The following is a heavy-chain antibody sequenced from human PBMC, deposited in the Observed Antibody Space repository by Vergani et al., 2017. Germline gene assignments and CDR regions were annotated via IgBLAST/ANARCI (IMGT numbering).Heavy chain of an antibody. V-gene: IGHV3-48*03. J-gene: IGHJ4*02. CDR3: ATDLQEGCSGGSCYTALDY. CDR2: ISSSGSTI. Sequence: EVQLVESGGGLVQPGGSLRLSCAASGFTFSSYEMNWVRQAPGKGLEWVSYISSSGSTIYYADSVKGRFTISRDNAKNSLYLQMNSLRAEDTAVYYCATDLQEGCSGGSCYTALDYWGQGTLVTVSS. D-gene: IGHD2-15*01. CDR1: GFTFSSYE.